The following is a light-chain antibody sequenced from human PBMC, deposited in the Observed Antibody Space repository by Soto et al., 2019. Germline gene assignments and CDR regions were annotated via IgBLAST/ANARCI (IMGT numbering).Light chain of an antibody. CDR2: GVA. J-gene: IGLJ1*01. V-gene: IGLV2-11*01. CDR3: KSYAGSNTYV. CDR1: GNDVGAYNY. Sequence: QSGLTPPRSGSGSHGGSVTISCPATGNDVGAYNYVSWYQQHPGRPPKLMIYGVARWPSGVPDRFSGSKSGNTASLTISGLQAADEADYFCKSYAGSNTYVFGSGTRAPS.